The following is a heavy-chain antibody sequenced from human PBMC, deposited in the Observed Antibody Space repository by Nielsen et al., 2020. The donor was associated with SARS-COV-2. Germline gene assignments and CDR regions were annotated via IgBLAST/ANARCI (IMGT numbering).Heavy chain of an antibody. CDR1: GGSISSSSYY. Sequence: SETLSLTCTVSGGSISSSSYYWGWIRQPPGKGLEWIGSIYYSGSTYYNPSLKSRVTISVDTSKNQFSLKLSSVTAADTAVYYCARSVEMATSDAFDVWGQGTMVTVS. D-gene: IGHD5-24*01. CDR3: ARSVEMATSDAFDV. J-gene: IGHJ3*01. CDR2: IYYSGST. V-gene: IGHV4-39*01.